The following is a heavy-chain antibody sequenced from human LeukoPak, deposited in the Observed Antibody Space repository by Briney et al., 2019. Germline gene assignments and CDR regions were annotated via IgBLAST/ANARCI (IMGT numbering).Heavy chain of an antibody. J-gene: IGHJ6*02. D-gene: IGHD5-18*01. Sequence: ASVKVSCKASGYIFTNYAIHWVRQAPGQRLEWMGWINAGDGNTKYSQKFQGRVTITRDTSATTAYMELGSLRSEDTAVYYCATQNPADTAMGPLYYYYGMDVWGQGTTVTVSS. V-gene: IGHV1-3*01. CDR2: INAGDGNT. CDR3: ATQNPADTAMGPLYYYYGMDV. CDR1: GYIFTNYA.